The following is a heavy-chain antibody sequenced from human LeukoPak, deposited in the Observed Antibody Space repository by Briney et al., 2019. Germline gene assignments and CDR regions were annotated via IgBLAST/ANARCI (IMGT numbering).Heavy chain of an antibody. V-gene: IGHV4-61*01. CDR2: IYYSGST. CDR1: GGSVSSGSYY. D-gene: IGHD1-26*01. CDR3: ARVPSGSYYFDY. J-gene: IGHJ4*02. Sequence: SETLSLTCTVSGGSVSSGSYYWSWIRQPPGKGLEWIGYIYYSGSTNYNPSLKSRVTISVDTSKNQFSLKLSSVTAADTAVYYCARVPSGSYYFDYWGQGTLVTVSS.